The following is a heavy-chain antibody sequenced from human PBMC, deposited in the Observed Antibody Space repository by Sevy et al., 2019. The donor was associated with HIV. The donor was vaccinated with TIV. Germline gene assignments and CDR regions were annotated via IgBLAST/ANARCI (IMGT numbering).Heavy chain of an antibody. CDR2: INPNSGST. Sequence: ASVKVSCKASGCTFTGHYMHWVRQAPGQGLEWMGWINPNSGSTDYARKFQGRVTLTRDTSMSTAYLELSRLTSDDTAVYYCARVFPYCSGGSCYSPYDAFDIWGQGTMVTVSS. CDR1: GCTFTGHY. J-gene: IGHJ3*02. V-gene: IGHV1-2*02. D-gene: IGHD2-15*01. CDR3: ARVFPYCSGGSCYSPYDAFDI.